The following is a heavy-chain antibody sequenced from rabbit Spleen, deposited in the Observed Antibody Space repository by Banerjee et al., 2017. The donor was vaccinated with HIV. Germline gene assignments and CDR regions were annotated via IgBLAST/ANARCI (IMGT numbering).Heavy chain of an antibody. CDR1: GFSFSNSDY. D-gene: IGHD8-1*01. CDR3: ARDGAGGSYFAL. J-gene: IGHJ4*01. Sequence: QSLEESGGDLVKPGASLTLTCTASGFSFSNSDYMCWVRQAPGKGLEWISCIAGSSSGFTYSATWAKGRFTISKTSSTTVTLQMTSLTAADTATYFCARDGAGGSYFALWGQGTLVTVS. CDR2: IAGSSSGFT. V-gene: IGHV1S40*01.